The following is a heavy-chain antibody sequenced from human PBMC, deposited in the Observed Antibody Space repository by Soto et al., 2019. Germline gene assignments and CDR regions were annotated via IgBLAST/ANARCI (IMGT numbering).Heavy chain of an antibody. V-gene: IGHV3-21*01. CDR3: ARALDSSGFYYFDY. CDR2: ISSSSCYI. D-gene: IGHD3-22*01. Sequence: SLRLSCAASGFTFSSYGMHWVRQAPGKGLEWVSFISSSSCYIYYADSVKGRFTISRDNAKNSLYLQMNSLRAEDTAVYYCARALDSSGFYYFDYWGQGTLVTVSS. J-gene: IGHJ4*02. CDR1: GFTFSSYG.